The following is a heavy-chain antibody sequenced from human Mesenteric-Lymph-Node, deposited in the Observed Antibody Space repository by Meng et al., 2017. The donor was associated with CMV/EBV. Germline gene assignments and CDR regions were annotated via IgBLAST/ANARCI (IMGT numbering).Heavy chain of an antibody. D-gene: IGHD1/OR15-1a*01. CDR3: ARCGERFKWNNENDVFDI. CDR1: GSTPSSYG. Sequence: GGSLRPSCAGSGSTPSSYGVHWVRQAPGKGLEWVAVISSDGSNEYCVDSVKGRFTISRDNSKNTVYLQMDSLRPEDTAVYYCARCGERFKWNNENDVFDIWGQGTLVTVSS. J-gene: IGHJ3*02. CDR2: ISSDGSNE. V-gene: IGHV3-30*03.